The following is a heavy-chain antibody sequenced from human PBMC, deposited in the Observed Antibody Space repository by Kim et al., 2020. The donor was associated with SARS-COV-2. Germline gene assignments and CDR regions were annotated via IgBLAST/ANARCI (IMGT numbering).Heavy chain of an antibody. V-gene: IGHV3-30*18. Sequence: GGSLRLSCAASGFTFSSYGMHWVRQAPGKGLEWVAVISYDGSNKYYADSVKGRFTISRDNSKNTLYLQMNSLRAEDTAVYYCAKEADYDFWSGSGGMDVWGQGTTVTVSS. CDR1: GFTFSSYG. D-gene: IGHD3-3*01. CDR2: ISYDGSNK. J-gene: IGHJ6*02. CDR3: AKEADYDFWSGSGGMDV.